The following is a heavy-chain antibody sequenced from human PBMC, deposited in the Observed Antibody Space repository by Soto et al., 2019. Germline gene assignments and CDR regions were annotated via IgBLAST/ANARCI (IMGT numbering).Heavy chain of an antibody. V-gene: IGHV3-11*01. CDR2: ISGSGTTI. D-gene: IGHD3-10*01. CDR1: GFTFSDYY. CDR3: ASDPYYYASDY. J-gene: IGHJ4*02. Sequence: QVQLVESGEGLVKPGGSLRLSCAASGFTFSDYYMTWIRQAPGKGLEWISYISGSGTTIYYADSVRGRFTVSRDNAKNSLFLQLNSLRAEDTAVYYCASDPYYYASDYWGQGTLVTVSS.